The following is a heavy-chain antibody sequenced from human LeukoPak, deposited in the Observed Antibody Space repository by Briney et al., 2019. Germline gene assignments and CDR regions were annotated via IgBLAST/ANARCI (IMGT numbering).Heavy chain of an antibody. V-gene: IGHV4-59*08. D-gene: IGHD3-22*01. CDR1: GGSISSYY. Sequence: SETLSLTCTVSGGSISSYYWSWIRQSPGKGLEWIGYIYYGGTTTYNPSPKSRVTISVDTSNDQFSLRLTSVTAADTAVYYCARYDRSGYLASWGQGTLVTVSS. CDR3: ARYDRSGYLAS. J-gene: IGHJ5*02. CDR2: IYYGGTT.